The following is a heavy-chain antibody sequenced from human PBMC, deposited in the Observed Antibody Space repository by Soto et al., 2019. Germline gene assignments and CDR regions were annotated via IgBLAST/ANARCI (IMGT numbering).Heavy chain of an antibody. V-gene: IGHV4-59*10. Sequence: QVQLQQWGAGLLKPSETLSLTCAVYGGSFSSYYWSWIRQPAGKGLEWIGRIYTSGSTNYNPSLKSRVTMSVDTSKNQFSLKLSSVTAADTAVYYCARDLWDDAFDIWGQGTMVTVSS. CDR2: IYTSGST. D-gene: IGHD3-10*01. CDR1: GGSFSSYY. J-gene: IGHJ3*02. CDR3: ARDLWDDAFDI.